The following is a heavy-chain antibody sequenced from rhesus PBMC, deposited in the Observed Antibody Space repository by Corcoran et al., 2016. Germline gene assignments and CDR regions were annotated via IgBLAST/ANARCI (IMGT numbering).Heavy chain of an antibody. CDR1: GDSISSYF. CDR2: IHGSAHSS. J-gene: IGHJ6*01. D-gene: IGHD4-29*01. Sequence: LQLQESGPGLVKPSETLSVTRVLSGDSISSYFWTWCRPAPGRGPEYIGYIHGSAHSSSYNPSLKIRATLSVDTSNNQCSLKLSSGTAADTAVYYCARWNDYGTTNYGLDSWGLGVVVTVSS. CDR3: ARWNDYGTTNYGLDS. V-gene: IGHV4-169*01.